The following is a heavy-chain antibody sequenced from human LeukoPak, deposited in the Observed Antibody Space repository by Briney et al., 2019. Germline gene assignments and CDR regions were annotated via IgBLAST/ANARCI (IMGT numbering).Heavy chain of an antibody. Sequence: SQTLFLTCTVSGGSISSGDYYWSWIRQPPGKGLEWIGYIYYSGSTYYNPSLKSRVTVSVDTSKNQFSLKLSSVTAADTAVYYCARQCSSTSCYGYYGMDVWGQGTTVTVSS. J-gene: IGHJ6*02. V-gene: IGHV4-30-4*01. CDR1: GGSISSGDYY. CDR2: IYYSGST. CDR3: ARQCSSTSCYGYYGMDV. D-gene: IGHD2-2*01.